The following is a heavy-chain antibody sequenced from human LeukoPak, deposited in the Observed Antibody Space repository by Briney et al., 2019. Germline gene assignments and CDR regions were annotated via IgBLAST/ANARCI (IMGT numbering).Heavy chain of an antibody. J-gene: IGHJ4*02. Sequence: SGTLSLTCAVSGGSISSSSWWSWVRQPPGKGPEWIGEIHHSGSTNLNPSLKSRVTMSVDNAKNQFSLKVTSVTAADTAVYYCAREARNGDAGGWGQGTLVTVSS. D-gene: IGHD4-17*01. CDR1: GGSISSSSW. CDR2: IHHSGST. V-gene: IGHV4-4*02. CDR3: AREARNGDAGG.